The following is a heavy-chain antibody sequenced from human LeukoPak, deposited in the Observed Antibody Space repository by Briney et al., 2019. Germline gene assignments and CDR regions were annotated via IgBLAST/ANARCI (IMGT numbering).Heavy chain of an antibody. CDR3: SRENGAFSPFGY. D-gene: IGHD2-8*01. Sequence: SETLSLTCTVSGASINNNFWTWIRQPPGKGLEWIGYIYSSGSANYNPSLKSRVIISGDTSKNQLSLNLTSVTAADTAVYYCSRENGAFSPFGYWGQGTLVTVPS. J-gene: IGHJ4*02. CDR2: IYSSGSA. CDR1: GASINNNF. V-gene: IGHV4-59*12.